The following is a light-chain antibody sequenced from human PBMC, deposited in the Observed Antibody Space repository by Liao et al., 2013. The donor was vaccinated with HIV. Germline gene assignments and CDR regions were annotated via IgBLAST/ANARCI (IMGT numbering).Light chain of an antibody. CDR3: QVWDSSSDHPGV. CDR1: NIGSKS. Sequence: SFVLTQPPSVSVAPGQTATITCGGDNIGSKSVHWYQQKPGQAPVLVIYYDSDRPSGIPERFSGSNSGNTATLTISRVEAGDEADYYCQVWDSSSDHPGVFGGGTKLTVL. J-gene: IGLJ3*02. CDR2: YDS. V-gene: IGLV3-21*01.